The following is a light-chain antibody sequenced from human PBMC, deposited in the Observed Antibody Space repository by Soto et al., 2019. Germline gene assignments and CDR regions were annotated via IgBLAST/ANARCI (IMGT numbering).Light chain of an antibody. J-gene: IGKJ2*01. CDR3: HQYGSAQYT. V-gene: IGKV3-20*01. CDR2: VAS. Sequence: EIVLTQSPGTLSLSPGERATLSCRANQSVSSSYFAWYQQKPGQAPRLLIYVASSRATGIPDRFSGSGSGTDFTLTISRLEPEDFAVYYCHQYGSAQYTFGQGSKLEIK. CDR1: QSVSSSY.